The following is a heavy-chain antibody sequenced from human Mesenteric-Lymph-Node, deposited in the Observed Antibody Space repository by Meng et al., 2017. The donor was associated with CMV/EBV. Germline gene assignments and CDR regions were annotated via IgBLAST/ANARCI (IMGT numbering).Heavy chain of an antibody. J-gene: IGHJ4*02. CDR1: GGSFSGYY. CDR2: INHSGST. Sequence: GSLRLSCAVYGGSFSGYYWSWIRQPPGKGLEWIGEINHSGSTNYNPSLKSRVTISVDTSKNQFSLKLSSVTAADTAVYYCARGDDYWGQGTLVTVSS. CDR3: ARGDDY. V-gene: IGHV4-34*01.